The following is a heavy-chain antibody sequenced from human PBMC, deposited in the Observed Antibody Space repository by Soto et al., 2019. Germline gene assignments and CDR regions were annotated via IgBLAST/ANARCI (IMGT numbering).Heavy chain of an antibody. V-gene: IGHV3-23*01. J-gene: IGHJ6*04. Sequence: GGSLRLSSTASGFTFDTYGMNWVRQAPGKGLEWVSVVGGSGNSADYANSVKGRFTISRDNSENRLYLQINSLRAQDKAVYYCAKDFNSGHTYSNDLYYYYGIEVWGTRTTVTLSS. CDR2: VGGSGNSA. CDR3: AKDFNSGHTYSNDLYYYYGIEV. CDR1: GFTFDTYG. D-gene: IGHD4-4*01.